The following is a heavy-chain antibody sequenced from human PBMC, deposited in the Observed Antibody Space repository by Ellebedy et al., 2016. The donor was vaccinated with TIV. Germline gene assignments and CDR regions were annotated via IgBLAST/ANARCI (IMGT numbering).Heavy chain of an antibody. Sequence: GGSLRLXXAASGFTVSSNYMSWVRQAPGKGLEWVSVIYSGGSTFYADSVKGRFTISRDNAKNSLYLQMNSLRAEDTAVYYCARTTMLRGVIISPIILFDYWGQGTLVTVSS. CDR3: ARTTMLRGVIISPIILFDY. J-gene: IGHJ4*02. D-gene: IGHD3-10*01. CDR2: IYSGGST. CDR1: GFTVSSNY. V-gene: IGHV3-53*01.